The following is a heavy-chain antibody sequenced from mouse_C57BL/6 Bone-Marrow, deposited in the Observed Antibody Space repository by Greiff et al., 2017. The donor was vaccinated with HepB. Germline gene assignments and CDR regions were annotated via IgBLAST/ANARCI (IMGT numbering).Heavy chain of an antibody. CDR2: ISSGGDYI. V-gene: IGHV5-9-1*02. CDR1: GFTFSSYA. Sequence: EVKVVESGEGLVKPGGSLKLSCAASGFTFSSYAMSWVRQTPEKRLEWVAYISSGGDYIYYADTVKGRFTISRDNARNTLYLQMSSLKSEDTAMYYCTRIYYYCYFDVWGTGTTVTVSS. CDR3: TRIYYYCYFDV. J-gene: IGHJ1*03. D-gene: IGHD1-1*01.